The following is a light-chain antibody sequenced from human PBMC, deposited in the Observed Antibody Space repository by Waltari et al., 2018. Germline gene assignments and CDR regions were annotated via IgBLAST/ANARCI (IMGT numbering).Light chain of an antibody. CDR3: SSQSNNNVVI. CDR2: DVN. J-gene: IGLJ2*01. Sequence: SALTPPAAVSASPRRATTFSSAGSSNDVGGDGSLCWYQDHPCQAPKVIIFDVNKRPSVVSGRFSGSTSGNTASLAISGLQADDDATYYCSSQSNNNVVIFGGGTKLTVL. CDR1: SNDVGGDGS. V-gene: IGLV2-14*03.